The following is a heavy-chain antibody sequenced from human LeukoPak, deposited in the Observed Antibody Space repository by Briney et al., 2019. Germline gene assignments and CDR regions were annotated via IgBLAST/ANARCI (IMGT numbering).Heavy chain of an antibody. CDR2: LSASGGST. D-gene: IGHD4-17*01. CDR1: GLTFSRYV. Sequence: GVLRLSCASSGLTFSRYVMGWVRQAPGKGLEWVSTLSASGGSTFYAASVKGRFTVSRDNSKNTLFLQMNSLRAEDTAVYYCATLYGDYNWYFDLWGRGTLVTVSS. V-gene: IGHV3-23*01. J-gene: IGHJ2*01. CDR3: ATLYGDYNWYFDL.